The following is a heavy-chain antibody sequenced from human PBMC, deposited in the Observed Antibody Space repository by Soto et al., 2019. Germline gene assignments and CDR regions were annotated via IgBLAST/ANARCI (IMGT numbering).Heavy chain of an antibody. J-gene: IGHJ4*02. Sequence: GGSLRLSCAASGFTFSSYSMNWVRQAPGKGLEWVASISGSGSYIYYGDSVRGRFTISRDNAEKSVFLHMTSLTVEDTATYYCVRDGGGSFFPFDLWGQGTMVTVSS. V-gene: IGHV3-21*04. D-gene: IGHD2-15*01. CDR1: GFTFSSYS. CDR2: ISGSGSYI. CDR3: VRDGGGSFFPFDL.